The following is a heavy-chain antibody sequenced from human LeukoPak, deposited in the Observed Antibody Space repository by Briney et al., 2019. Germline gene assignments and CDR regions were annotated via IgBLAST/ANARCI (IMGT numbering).Heavy chain of an antibody. J-gene: IGHJ6*02. CDR2: INHNGNVN. CDR3: ARGGGLDA. CDR1: GFTFSSYW. V-gene: IGHV3-7*03. Sequence: GGSLRLSCAASGFTFSSYWMNWARQTPGKGLEWVASINHNGNVNYYVDSVKGRFTISRDNAKNSLYLQMSNLRAEDTAVYFCARGGGLDAWGQGATVTVSS. D-gene: IGHD3-16*01.